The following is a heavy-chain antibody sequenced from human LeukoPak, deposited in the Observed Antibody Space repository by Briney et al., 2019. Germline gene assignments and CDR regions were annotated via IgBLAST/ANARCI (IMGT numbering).Heavy chain of an antibody. V-gene: IGHV4-34*01. J-gene: IGHJ4*02. Sequence: TSETLSLTCAVYGGSFSGYYWSWIRQPPGKGLEWIGEINHSGSTNYNPSLKSRVTISVDTSKNQFSLKLSSVTAADTAVYYCARGPILDYWGQGTLVTVSS. CDR2: INHSGST. D-gene: IGHD2/OR15-2a*01. CDR3: ARGPILDY. CDR1: GGSFSGYY.